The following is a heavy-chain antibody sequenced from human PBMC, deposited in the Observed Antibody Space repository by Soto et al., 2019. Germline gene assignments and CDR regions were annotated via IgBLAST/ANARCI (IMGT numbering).Heavy chain of an antibody. CDR3: ARHRRSGYAFGYYYGMDV. D-gene: IGHD5-12*01. CDR1: GYSFTSYW. CDR2: IYPGDSDT. V-gene: IGHV5-51*01. J-gene: IGHJ6*02. Sequence: PGESLKISCKGSGYSFTSYWIGWVRQMPGKGLEWMGIIYPGDSDTRYSPSFQGQVTISADKSISTAYPQWSSLKASDTAMYYCARHRRSGYAFGYYYGMDVWGQGTTVTVSS.